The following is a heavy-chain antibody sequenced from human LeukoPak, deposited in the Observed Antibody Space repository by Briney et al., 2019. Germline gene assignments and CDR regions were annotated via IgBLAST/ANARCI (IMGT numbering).Heavy chain of an antibody. CDR2: INWNGGST. CDR3: ARGKYYYGSGVDY. D-gene: IGHD3-10*01. V-gene: IGHV3-20*04. J-gene: IGHJ4*02. Sequence: GRSLRLSCAASGFTFSSYGMSWVRQAPGKGLEWVSGINWNGGSTGYADSVKGRFTISRDNAKNSLYLQMNSLRAEDTALYYCARGKYYYGSGVDYWGQGTLVTVSS. CDR1: GFTFSSYG.